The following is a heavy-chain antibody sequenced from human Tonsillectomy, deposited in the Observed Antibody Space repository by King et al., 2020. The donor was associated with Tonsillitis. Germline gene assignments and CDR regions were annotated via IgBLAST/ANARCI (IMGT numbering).Heavy chain of an antibody. V-gene: IGHV3-23*04. CDR3: AKRGVGSGYPSLPDYFDY. CDR2: ICGGGGSK. CDR1: GFTFSSYA. J-gene: IGHJ4*02. D-gene: IGHD3-22*01. Sequence: VQLVESGGGLVQPGGSLRLSCAASGFTFSSYAMSWVRQAPGKGLEWVSAICGGGGSKYYADSVKGRFTIARDNSKNTLYLQMNSLRAEDTAVYYCAKRGVGSGYPSLPDYFDYWGQGTLVTVSS.